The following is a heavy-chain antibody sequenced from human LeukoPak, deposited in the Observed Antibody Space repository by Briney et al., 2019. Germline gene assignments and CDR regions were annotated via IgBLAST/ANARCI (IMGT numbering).Heavy chain of an antibody. CDR1: GLTFSGSA. CDR2: ISGSGNST. J-gene: IGHJ4*01. CDR3: AREKSMAGNWGADF. D-gene: IGHD3-16*01. V-gene: IGHV3-23*01. Sequence: GGSLRLSCAASGLTFSGSAMSWVRQAPGKGLEWVSLISGSGNSTYYADSVKGRFTISRDNSKDTLYLQMSGLRAEDTAVYYCAREKSMAGNWGADFWGQGTLVTVSS.